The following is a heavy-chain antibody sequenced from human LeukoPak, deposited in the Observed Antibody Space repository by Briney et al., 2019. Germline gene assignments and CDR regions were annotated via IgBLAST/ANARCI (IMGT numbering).Heavy chain of an antibody. J-gene: IGHJ3*01. CDR2: ISPTSAYI. CDR1: GFTLSGHS. D-gene: IGHD3-22*01. Sequence: GGSLRLSCAATGFTLSGHSMNWVRQAPGKGLDWVSSISPTSAYIYYQDSLKGRFTISRDDAKNSLYLEMDSLRAEDTAVYYCARTIYYYESTSYFSDAFDVWGQGTMVTVSS. V-gene: IGHV3-21*01. CDR3: ARTIYYYESTSYFSDAFDV.